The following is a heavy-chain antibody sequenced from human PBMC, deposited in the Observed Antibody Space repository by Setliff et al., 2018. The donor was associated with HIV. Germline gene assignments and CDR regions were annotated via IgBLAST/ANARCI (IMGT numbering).Heavy chain of an antibody. D-gene: IGHD3-9*01. Sequence: GGSLRLSCTVSGFMFSNYWMSWVRQAPGKGLEWVASIDKDGIVKYFADSVKGRFTISRDNSKNSLYLQMNSLRAEDTALYYCAREPYYDILTGYLDYWGQGALVTVSS. CDR3: AREPYYDILTGYLDY. CDR1: GFMFSNYW. J-gene: IGHJ4*02. CDR2: IDKDGIVK. V-gene: IGHV3-7*03.